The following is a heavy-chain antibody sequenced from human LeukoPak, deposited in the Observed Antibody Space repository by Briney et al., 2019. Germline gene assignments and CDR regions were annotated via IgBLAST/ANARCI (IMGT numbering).Heavy chain of an antibody. CDR1: GGTFSSYA. D-gene: IGHD3-10*01. CDR2: IIPIFGTA. Sequence: GSSVKVSCKASGGTFSSYAISWVRQAPGQGLEWMGGIIPIFGTANYAQKFQGRVTITTDESTSTAYMELSSLRSEDTAVYYCARGPMFGSGSYYNYWGPGTLVTVSS. CDR3: ARGPMFGSGSYYNY. V-gene: IGHV1-69*05. J-gene: IGHJ4*02.